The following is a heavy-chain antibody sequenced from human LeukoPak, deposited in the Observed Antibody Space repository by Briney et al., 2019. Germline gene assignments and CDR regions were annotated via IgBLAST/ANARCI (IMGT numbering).Heavy chain of an antibody. D-gene: IGHD3-10*01. J-gene: IGHJ4*02. V-gene: IGHV4-34*01. CDR1: GGSFSGYY. Sequence: SETLSLTCAVYGGSFSGYYWSWIRQPPGKGXXXXXXXNHSGSTNYNPSLKSRVTISVDTSKNQFTLKLSSVTAADTAVYYCARAHYYGSGSYFSHFDYWGQGTLVTVSS. CDR2: XNHSGST. CDR3: ARAHYYGSGSYFSHFDY.